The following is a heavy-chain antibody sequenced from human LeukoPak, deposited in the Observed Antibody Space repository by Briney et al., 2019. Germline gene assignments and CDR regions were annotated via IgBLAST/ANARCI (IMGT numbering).Heavy chain of an antibody. CDR3: ARAQTPEGYYGMDV. V-gene: IGHV4-59*01. CDR2: IYYSGST. CDR1: GGSISSYY. Sequence: SETLSLTCTVSGGSISSYYWSWIRQPPGKGLEWIGYIYYSGSTNYNPSLRSRVTISVGTSKNQFSLKLTSVTAADTAVYYCARAQTPEGYYGMDVWGQGTTVTVSS. J-gene: IGHJ6*02.